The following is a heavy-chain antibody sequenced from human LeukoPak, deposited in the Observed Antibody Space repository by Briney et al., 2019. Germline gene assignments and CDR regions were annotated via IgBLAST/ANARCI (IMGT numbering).Heavy chain of an antibody. CDR1: GGTFSGYA. V-gene: IGHV1-69*13. J-gene: IGHJ5*02. CDR2: IIPIFGTA. CDR3: ARSEYYYGSGSKRHKGGWFDP. D-gene: IGHD3-10*01. Sequence: ASVKVSCKASGGTFSGYAISLVRQAPGQGLEWMGGIIPIFGTANYAQKLQGRVTITADESTSTASMELSSLRSEDTAVYYCARSEYYYGSGSKRHKGGWFDPWGQGTLVTVSS.